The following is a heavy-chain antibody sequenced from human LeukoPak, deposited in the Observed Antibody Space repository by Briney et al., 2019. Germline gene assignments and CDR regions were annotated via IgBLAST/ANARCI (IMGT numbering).Heavy chain of an antibody. V-gene: IGHV4-39*01. D-gene: IGHD4-17*01. CDR3: ARGPYGDYEMGL. CDR2: IYYTGST. J-gene: IGHJ2*01. CDR1: GGSISSSSYY. Sequence: SETLSLTCTVSGGSISSSSYYWGWIRQPPGKGLEWIGTIYYTGSTYYSPSLKSRVTISVDTSKNQFSLKLSSVTAADTAVYYCARGPYGDYEMGLWGRGTLVTVSS.